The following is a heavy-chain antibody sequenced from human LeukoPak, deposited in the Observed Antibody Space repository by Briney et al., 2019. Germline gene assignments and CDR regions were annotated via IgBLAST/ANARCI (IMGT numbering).Heavy chain of an antibody. Sequence: GASVKVSCKASGYTFTSYYMHWVRQAPGQGLEWMGIINPSGGSTNYAQKFQGRVTMTRDTSISTAYMELSRLRSDDTAVYYCAREVSVTGGPFDAFDIWGQGTMVTVSS. D-gene: IGHD7-27*01. CDR2: INPSGGST. V-gene: IGHV1-46*01. CDR1: GYTFTSYY. J-gene: IGHJ3*02. CDR3: AREVSVTGGPFDAFDI.